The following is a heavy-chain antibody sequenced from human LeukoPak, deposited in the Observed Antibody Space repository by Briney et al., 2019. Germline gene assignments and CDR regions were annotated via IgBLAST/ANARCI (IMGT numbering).Heavy chain of an antibody. V-gene: IGHV3-66*01. J-gene: IGHJ4*02. Sequence: GGSLRLSCAASRFTVSSNYMRWVRPAPGRGLQRVSVIYSGGSTYYADSVKGRFTIYRDNSKNTRYLRMNSRRAEDTAVYYCARGSYYPDLLDYWGQGTLVTVSS. CDR1: RFTVSSNY. CDR3: ARGSYYPDLLDY. CDR2: IYSGGST. D-gene: IGHD1-26*01.